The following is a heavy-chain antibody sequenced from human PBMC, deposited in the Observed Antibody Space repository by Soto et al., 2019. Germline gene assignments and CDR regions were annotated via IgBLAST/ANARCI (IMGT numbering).Heavy chain of an antibody. CDR1: GGSISSYY. V-gene: IGHV4-4*07. CDR2: IYTSGST. Sequence: SETLSLTCTVSGGSISSYYWSWIRQPAGKGLEWIGRIYTSGSTYYNPSLKSRVTMSVDTSKNQFSLKLSSVTAADTAVYYCARDQGSGWYGTDLYYYYGMDVWGQGTTVTVSS. CDR3: ARDQGSGWYGTDLYYYYGMDV. J-gene: IGHJ6*02. D-gene: IGHD6-19*01.